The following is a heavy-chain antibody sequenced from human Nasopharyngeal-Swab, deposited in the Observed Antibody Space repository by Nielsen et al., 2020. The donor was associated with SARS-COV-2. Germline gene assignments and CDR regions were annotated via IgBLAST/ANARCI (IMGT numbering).Heavy chain of an antibody. D-gene: IGHD6-13*01. J-gene: IGHJ4*02. CDR3: ARGYHSSSLDY. V-gene: IGHV4-59*13. CDR1: GGSLSSYY. CDR2: IYYSGST. Sequence: GSLRLSCTVSGGSLSSYYWSWIRQPPGKGLEWIGYIYYSGSTNYNPSLKSRVTISVDTSKNQFSLKLSSVTAADTAVYYCARGYHSSSLDYWGQGTLVTVSS.